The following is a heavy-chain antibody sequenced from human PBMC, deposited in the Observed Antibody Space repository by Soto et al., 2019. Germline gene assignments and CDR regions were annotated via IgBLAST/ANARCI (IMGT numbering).Heavy chain of an antibody. V-gene: IGHV4-39*01. J-gene: IGHJ5*02. CDR2: IYYSGST. CDR3: ARQGDSSCNCRVLRWFDP. CDR1: GGSISSSSYY. D-gene: IGHD6-13*01. Sequence: SETLSLTCTVSGGSISSSSYYWGWIRQPPGKGLEWIGSIYYSGSTYYNPSLKSRVTISVDTSKNQFSLKLSSVTAADTAVYYCARQGDSSCNCRVLRWFDPWGQGTPVTVSS.